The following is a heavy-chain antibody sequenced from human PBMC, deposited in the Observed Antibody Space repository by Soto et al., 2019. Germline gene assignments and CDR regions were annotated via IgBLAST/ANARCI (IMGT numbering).Heavy chain of an antibody. V-gene: IGHV1-18*01. CDR2: ISAHNGNK. J-gene: IGHJ4*02. Sequence: ASVKVSCKASGYTFTSYGISWVRQAPGQGLEWMGWISAHNGNKKYAQKLQGRVTMTTDTSTSTAYMELRSLRSDDTDVYYCAREPNYFDYWGQGTLVTVSS. CDR3: AREPNYFDY. CDR1: GYTFTSYG.